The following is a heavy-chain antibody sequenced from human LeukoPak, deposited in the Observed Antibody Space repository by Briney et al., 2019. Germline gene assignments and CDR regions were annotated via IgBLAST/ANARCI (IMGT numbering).Heavy chain of an antibody. V-gene: IGHV3-21*01. Sequence: GGSLRLSCTASGFTFSIYSMSWVRQAPGKGLEWVSSISSSSNSTYYADSVKGKFTISRDNAKNSLYLQMNSLRAGDTAAYYCARGPSCTSTSCYTTGLFDYWGQGTLVTVSS. CDR2: ISSSSNST. D-gene: IGHD2-2*01. CDR1: GFTFSIYS. J-gene: IGHJ4*02. CDR3: ARGPSCTSTSCYTTGLFDY.